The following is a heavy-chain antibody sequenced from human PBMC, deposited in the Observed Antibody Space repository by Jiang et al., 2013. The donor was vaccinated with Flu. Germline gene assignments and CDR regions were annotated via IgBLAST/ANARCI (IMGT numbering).Heavy chain of an antibody. D-gene: IGHD3-9*01. J-gene: IGHJ4*02. Sequence: QLVESGGGLVQPGGSLRLSCAASGFTVSSNYMSWVRQAPGKGLEWVSVIYSGGSTYYADSVKGRFTISRDNSKNTLYLQMNSLRAEDTAVYYCAMEGPRYDILTGYLTESYYFDYWGQGTLVTVSS. CDR3: AMEGPRYDILTGYLTESYYFDY. V-gene: IGHV3-66*01. CDR2: IYSGGST. CDR1: GFTVSSNY.